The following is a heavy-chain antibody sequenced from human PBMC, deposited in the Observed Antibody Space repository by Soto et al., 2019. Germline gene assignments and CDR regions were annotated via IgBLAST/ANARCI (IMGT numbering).Heavy chain of an antibody. V-gene: IGHV1-46*01. J-gene: IGHJ4*02. CDR2: INPSGGST. CDR1: GYTFTSYY. D-gene: IGHD6-13*01. Sequence: ASVKVSCKASGYTFTSYYMHWVRQAPEQGLEWMGIINPSGGSTSYAQKFQGRVTMTRDTSTSTVYMELSSLRSEDTAVYYCARWVPGIAAAGTGFDYWGQGTLVTVSS. CDR3: ARWVPGIAAAGTGFDY.